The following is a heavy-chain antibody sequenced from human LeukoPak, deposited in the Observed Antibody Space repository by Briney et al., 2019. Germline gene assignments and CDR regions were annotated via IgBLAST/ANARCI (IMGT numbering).Heavy chain of an antibody. D-gene: IGHD1-26*01. CDR3: ARESVWDPASSMDV. V-gene: IGHV1-18*01. J-gene: IGHJ6*02. Sequence: ASVKVSCKASGYTFTSYGTSWVRQAPGQGLEWMGWISAYNGNTNYAQKLQGRVTMTTDTSTSTAYMELRSLRSDDTAVYYCARESVWDPASSMDVWGQGTTVTVSS. CDR1: GYTFTSYG. CDR2: ISAYNGNT.